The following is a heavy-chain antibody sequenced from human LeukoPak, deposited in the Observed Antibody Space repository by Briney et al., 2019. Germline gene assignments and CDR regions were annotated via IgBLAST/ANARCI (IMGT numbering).Heavy chain of an antibody. V-gene: IGHV1-2*06. Sequence: GASVKVSCKASGYTFTGYYMHWVRQAPGQGLEWMGRINPNSGGTNYAQKFQGRVTMTRDTSASTAYMELSSLRSEDTAVYYCARDRSVAGTHHFDYWGQGTLVTVSS. CDR2: INPNSGGT. CDR1: GYTFTGYY. D-gene: IGHD6-19*01. CDR3: ARDRSVAGTHHFDY. J-gene: IGHJ4*02.